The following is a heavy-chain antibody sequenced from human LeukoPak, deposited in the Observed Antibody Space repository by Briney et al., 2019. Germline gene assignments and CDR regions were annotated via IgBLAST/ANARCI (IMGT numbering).Heavy chain of an antibody. J-gene: IGHJ4*02. CDR2: INHSGST. CDR1: GGSISSSSYY. Sequence: SETLSLTCTVSGGSISSSSYYWGWIRQPPVNGLEWIGEINHSGSTNYNPSLKSRVTISVDTSKNQFSLKLSSVTAADTAVYYCARGGEVATKAPIDYWGQGTLVTVSS. CDR3: ARGGEVATKAPIDY. V-gene: IGHV4-39*07. D-gene: IGHD5-12*01.